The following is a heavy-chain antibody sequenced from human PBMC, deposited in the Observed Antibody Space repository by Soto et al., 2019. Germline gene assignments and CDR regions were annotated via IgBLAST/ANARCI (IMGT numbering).Heavy chain of an antibody. Sequence: GVLRLSCAASGFTFSDYYMSWIRQAPGKGLEWVSYISSSSSYTNYADSVKGRFTISRDNAKNSLYLQMNSLRAEDTAVYYCARDYYYDSSGPRWFDPWGQGTLVTVSS. CDR3: ARDYYYDSSGPRWFDP. J-gene: IGHJ5*02. V-gene: IGHV3-11*06. CDR2: ISSSSSYT. CDR1: GFTFSDYY. D-gene: IGHD3-22*01.